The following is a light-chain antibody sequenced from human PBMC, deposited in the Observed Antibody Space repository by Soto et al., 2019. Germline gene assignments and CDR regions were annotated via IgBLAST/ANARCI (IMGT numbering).Light chain of an antibody. CDR2: DAS. Sequence: EIVLTQSPATMSLSLGQRATLSCRASQSVSNYLAWYKQKPGQAPRLLIYDASNRATGIPARFSGSGSGTDFPLTISSLEPEDFAVYDCQQRSNWVTFGGGTKVDIK. V-gene: IGKV3-11*01. CDR3: QQRSNWVT. CDR1: QSVSNY. J-gene: IGKJ4*01.